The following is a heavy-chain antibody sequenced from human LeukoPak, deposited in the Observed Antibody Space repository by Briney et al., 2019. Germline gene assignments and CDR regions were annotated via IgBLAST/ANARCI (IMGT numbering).Heavy chain of an antibody. D-gene: IGHD6-19*01. Sequence: ASVKVSCKVSGYTLTELSMHWVRQAPGKGLEWMGGFDPEDGETIYAQKFQGRVTMIEDTSTDTAYMELSSLRSEDTAVYYCATLRYAAVAGIDLPTDYWGQGTLVTVSS. CDR3: ATLRYAAVAGIDLPTDY. CDR2: FDPEDGET. J-gene: IGHJ4*02. CDR1: GYTLTELS. V-gene: IGHV1-24*01.